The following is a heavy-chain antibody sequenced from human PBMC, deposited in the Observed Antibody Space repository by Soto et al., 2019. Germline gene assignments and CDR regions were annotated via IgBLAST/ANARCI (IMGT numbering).Heavy chain of an antibody. Sequence: QVQLVQSGAEVKKPGSSVKVSCKASGGTFSSYAISWVRQAPGQGLEWMGGIIPIFGTANYAQKFQGRVTSTADESTSTAYMELSSLRSEDTAVYYCASKVVPAAIGGSYYYGMDVWGQVTTVTVSS. D-gene: IGHD2-2*02. J-gene: IGHJ6*02. V-gene: IGHV1-69*01. CDR1: GGTFSSYA. CDR3: ASKVVPAAIGGSYYYGMDV. CDR2: IIPIFGTA.